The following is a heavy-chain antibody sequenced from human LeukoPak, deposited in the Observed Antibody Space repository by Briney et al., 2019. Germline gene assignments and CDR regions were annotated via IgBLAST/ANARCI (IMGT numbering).Heavy chain of an antibody. D-gene: IGHD3-9*01. CDR3: ARGPETHILTGTGDAFDI. CDR2: ISYDGSNK. J-gene: IGHJ3*02. V-gene: IGHV3-30*03. CDR1: GFTFSSYG. Sequence: GGSLRLSCAASGFTFSSYGMHWVRQAPGKGLEWVAVISYDGSNKYYADSVKGRFTISRDNSKNTLYLQMNSLRAEDTAVYYCARGPETHILTGTGDAFDIWGQGTMVTVSS.